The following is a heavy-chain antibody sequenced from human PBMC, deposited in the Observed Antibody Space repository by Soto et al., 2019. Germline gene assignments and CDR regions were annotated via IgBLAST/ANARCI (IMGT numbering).Heavy chain of an antibody. Sequence: QVQLVESGGGVVQQGRSLRLSCAASGFTFSSYGMHWVRQAPGKGLEWEAVISYEGSNKYYADSVKGRFTISRDNSQNTLYLQMNSLSAEDTAVYYCAKDREWLVYYYYCMDVWGKGTKVTFSS. D-gene: IGHD6-19*01. CDR2: ISYEGSNK. CDR1: GFTFSSYG. CDR3: AKDREWLVYYYYCMDV. J-gene: IGHJ6*04. V-gene: IGHV3-30*18.